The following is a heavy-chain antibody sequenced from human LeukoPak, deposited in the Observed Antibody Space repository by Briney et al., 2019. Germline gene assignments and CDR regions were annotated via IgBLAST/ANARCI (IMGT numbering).Heavy chain of an antibody. V-gene: IGHV4-59*08. J-gene: IGHJ4*02. CDR1: GGSISSYY. D-gene: IGHD4-17*01. CDR3: ARHGGAYGDYWYYFDY. Sequence: SETLSLTCTVSGGSISSYYWTWIRQPPGKGLEWIRYIYYSGSTNYNPSLKSRVTISVDTSKNQFSLKLSSVTAADTAVYYCARHGGAYGDYWYYFDYWGQGTLVTVSS. CDR2: IYYSGST.